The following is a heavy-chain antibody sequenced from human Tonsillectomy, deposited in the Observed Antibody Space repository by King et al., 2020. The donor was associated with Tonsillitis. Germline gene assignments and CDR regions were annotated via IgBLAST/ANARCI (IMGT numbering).Heavy chain of an antibody. CDR1: GFTVSSNY. D-gene: IGHD5-24*01. V-gene: IGHV3-66*01. CDR3: ARGAGMATIAVDY. J-gene: IGHJ4*02. Sequence: VQLVESGGGLVQPGGSLRLSCAASGFTVSSNYMSWVRQAPGKGLEWVSVIYSGGSTHYADSVKGRFTISRDNSKNTLYLQMNSLRAEDTAVYYCARGAGMATIAVDYWGQGTLVTVSS. CDR2: IYSGGST.